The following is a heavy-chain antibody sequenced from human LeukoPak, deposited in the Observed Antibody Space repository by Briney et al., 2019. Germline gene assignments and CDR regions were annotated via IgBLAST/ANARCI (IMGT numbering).Heavy chain of an antibody. CDR1: GYTFTGYY. J-gene: IGHJ5*02. CDR2: INPNSDGT. D-gene: IGHD3-10*01. V-gene: IGHV1-2*02. CDR3: ARVARFDTSAGSGVDRGWLDP. Sequence: GASVKVSCKASGYTFTGYYMHWVRQAPGQGLEWMGWINPNSDGTSYAQKFQGRVTMTRDTSISTVYMELSRLTSDDTAVYYCARVARFDTSAGSGVDRGWLDPWGQGTLVSVSS.